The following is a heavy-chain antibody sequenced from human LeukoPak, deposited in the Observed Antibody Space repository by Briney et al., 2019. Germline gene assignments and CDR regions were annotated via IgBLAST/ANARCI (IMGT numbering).Heavy chain of an antibody. D-gene: IGHD3-22*01. CDR3: AREGGDYYDSSGYYRGLLDY. CDR2: IITIFGTA. J-gene: IGHJ4*02. V-gene: IGHV1-69*13. CDR1: GYTFNGYY. Sequence: SVKVSCKASGYTFNGYYIHWVRQAPGQGLEWMGGIITIFGTAKYAQKFQGRVTITADESTSTAYMELSSLRSEDTAVYYCAREGGDYYDSSGYYRGLLDYWGQGTLVTVSS.